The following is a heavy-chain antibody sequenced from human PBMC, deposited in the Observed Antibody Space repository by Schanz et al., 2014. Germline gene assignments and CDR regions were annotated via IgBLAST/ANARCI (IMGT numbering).Heavy chain of an antibody. Sequence: QVQLQESGPGLVKPSQTLSLTCTVSGGSVSSGGDYWSWIRQHPGKGLEWIGFISYSGSTYYNPSLKSRVTISVDTSNNQSSLKLSSVPAADTAVYYCARQFYDILTGYWFPYYFDYWGQGTLVTVSS. CDR2: ISYSGST. V-gene: IGHV4-31*03. CDR3: ARQFYDILTGYWFPYYFDY. J-gene: IGHJ4*02. D-gene: IGHD3-9*01. CDR1: GGSVSSGGDY.